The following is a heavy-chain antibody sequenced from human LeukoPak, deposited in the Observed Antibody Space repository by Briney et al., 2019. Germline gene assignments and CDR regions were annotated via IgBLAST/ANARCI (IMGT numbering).Heavy chain of an antibody. V-gene: IGHV1-69*13. CDR1: GGTFSSYA. Sequence: SVKVTCKASGGTFSSYAISWVRQAPGQGLEWMGGIIPIFGTANYAQKFQGRVTITADESTSTAYMELSSLRSEDTAVYYCASVGITMVRGVIGWFDPWGQGTLVTVSS. D-gene: IGHD3-10*01. CDR2: IIPIFGTA. J-gene: IGHJ5*02. CDR3: ASVGITMVRGVIGWFDP.